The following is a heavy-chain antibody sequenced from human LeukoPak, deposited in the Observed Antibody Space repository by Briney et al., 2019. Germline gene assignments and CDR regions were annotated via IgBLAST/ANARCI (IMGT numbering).Heavy chain of an antibody. CDR1: GFTFSDYY. CDR3: ARHLRAHSSSLFFDY. Sequence: GGSPRLSCAASGFTFSDYYMSWIRQAPGKGLEWVSYISTSGSSKDYADSVKGRFTTSRDNAKNSLYLQMNGLRAEDTAVYYCARHLRAHSSSLFFDYWGQGTLVTVSS. J-gene: IGHJ4*02. V-gene: IGHV3-11*01. CDR2: ISTSGSSK. D-gene: IGHD6-13*01.